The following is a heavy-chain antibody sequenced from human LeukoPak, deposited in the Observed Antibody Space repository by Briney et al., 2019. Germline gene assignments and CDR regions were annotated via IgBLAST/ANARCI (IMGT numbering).Heavy chain of an antibody. J-gene: IGHJ4*02. CDR1: GFTFSSYW. V-gene: IGHV3-7*01. D-gene: IGHD2-8*01. CDR3: ARRAHCTNGVCYGFLDY. CDR2: VRQDGSVT. Sequence: GGSLRLSCAASGFTFSSYWMSWVRQAPGKGLEWVGNVRQDGSVTNYVDSVKGRFTISRDNAKNSLYLQMNSLRAEDTAVYYCARRAHCTNGVCYGFLDYWGQGTLITVSS.